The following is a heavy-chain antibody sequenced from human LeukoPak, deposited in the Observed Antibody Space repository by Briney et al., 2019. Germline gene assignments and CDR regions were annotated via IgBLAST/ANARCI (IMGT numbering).Heavy chain of an antibody. Sequence: GGSLRLSCAASGFTFSSYAMHWVRQAPGRGLEWVSAISGSGGNTCYADSVKGRFTISRDNSKNTLYLQMNSLRAEDTAVYYCAKDKGWGYSTYDFYGMDVWGQGTTVTVSS. J-gene: IGHJ6*02. CDR1: GFTFSSYA. CDR2: ISGSGGNT. CDR3: AKDKGWGYSTYDFYGMDV. V-gene: IGHV3-23*01. D-gene: IGHD1-26*01.